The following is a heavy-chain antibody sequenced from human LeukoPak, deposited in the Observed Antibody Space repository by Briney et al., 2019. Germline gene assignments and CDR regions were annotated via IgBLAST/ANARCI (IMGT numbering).Heavy chain of an antibody. Sequence: SETLSLTCAVCGGSFSGYYWSWIRQPPGKGLEWIGEINHSGSTNYNPSLKSRVTISVDTSKNQFSLNLSSVTAADTAVYYCARGPGSYYLVAFDIWGQGTMVTVSS. V-gene: IGHV4-34*01. CDR3: ARGPGSYYLVAFDI. CDR2: INHSGST. J-gene: IGHJ3*02. CDR1: GGSFSGYY. D-gene: IGHD3-10*01.